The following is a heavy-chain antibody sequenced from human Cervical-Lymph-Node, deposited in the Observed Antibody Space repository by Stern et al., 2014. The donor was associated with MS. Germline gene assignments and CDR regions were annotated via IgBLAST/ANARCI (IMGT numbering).Heavy chain of an antibody. V-gene: IGHV4-4*02. CDR1: GGSISSSHW. Sequence: VQLVESGPGLVKPSGTLSLTCAVSGGSISSSHWWTWVRQAPGKGLEWIGEIYHRGNTHSQPSLKSRVIISVDKSKNQFPLKLSSVTAADTAVYYCARASYDVLTDYYMGLINYWGQGTLVTVSP. CDR3: ARASYDVLTDYYMGLINY. J-gene: IGHJ4*02. CDR2: IYHRGNT. D-gene: IGHD3-9*01.